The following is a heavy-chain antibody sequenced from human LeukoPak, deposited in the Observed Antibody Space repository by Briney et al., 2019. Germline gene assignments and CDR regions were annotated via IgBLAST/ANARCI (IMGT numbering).Heavy chain of an antibody. D-gene: IGHD1-1*01. CDR1: GFTLSYYW. J-gene: IGHJ3*02. CDR2: IQEDGSNK. Sequence: PGGSLRLSCAASGFTLSYYWMSWVRQAPGKGLEWVANIQEDGSNKYYVGSVKGRFTISRDNAKNSVYLQMNSLRAEDWAVYYCAREARGTRAAFDIWGQGTVVTVS. CDR3: AREARGTRAAFDI. V-gene: IGHV3-7*01.